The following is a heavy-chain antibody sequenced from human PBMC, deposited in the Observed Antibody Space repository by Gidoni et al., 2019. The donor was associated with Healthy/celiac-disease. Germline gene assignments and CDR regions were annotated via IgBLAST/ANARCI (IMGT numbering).Heavy chain of an antibody. CDR2: IYYSGST. V-gene: IGHV4-39*07. CDR1: GGSISSSSYY. Sequence: QLQLQESGPGLVKPSETLSLTCTVSGGSISSSSYYWGWIRQPPGKGLEWIGSIYYSGSTYHNPSLKSRVTISVDTSKNQFSLKLSSVTAADTAVYYCAAIAAAGIALDPWGQGTLVTVSS. D-gene: IGHD6-13*01. CDR3: AAIAAAGIALDP. J-gene: IGHJ5*02.